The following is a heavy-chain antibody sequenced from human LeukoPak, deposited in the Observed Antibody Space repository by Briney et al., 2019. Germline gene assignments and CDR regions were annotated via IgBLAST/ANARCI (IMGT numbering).Heavy chain of an antibody. V-gene: IGHV4-4*02. Sequence: PSETLSLTCTVSGDSINSLDLWSWVRQPPGKGLEWIGEMYLSGTTHSNPSVKGRVTISIDKSKNQFFLNLSSVTAADTAVHYCAGLVGRYSSGLYYYYFDYWGQGTLVTVSS. CDR2: MYLSGTT. CDR3: AGLVGRYSSGLYYYYFDY. CDR1: GDSINSLDL. J-gene: IGHJ4*02. D-gene: IGHD3-22*01.